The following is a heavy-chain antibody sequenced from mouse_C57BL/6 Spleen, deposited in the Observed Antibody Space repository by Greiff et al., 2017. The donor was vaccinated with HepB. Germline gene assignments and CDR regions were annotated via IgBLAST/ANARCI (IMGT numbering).Heavy chain of an antibody. CDR2: ISSGSSTI. D-gene: IGHD2-4*01. V-gene: IGHV5-17*01. CDR1: GFTFSDYG. J-gene: IGHJ2*01. Sequence: EVHLVESGGGLVKPGGSLKLSCAASGFTFSDYGMHWVRQAPEKGLEWVAYISSGSSTIYYADTVKGRFTISRDNAKNTLFLQMTSLRSEDTAMYYCATYDYDVYFDYWGQGTTLTVSS. CDR3: ATYDYDVYFDY.